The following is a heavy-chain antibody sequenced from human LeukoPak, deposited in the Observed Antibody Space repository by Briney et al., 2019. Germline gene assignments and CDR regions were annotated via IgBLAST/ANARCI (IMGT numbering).Heavy chain of an antibody. J-gene: IGHJ6*02. CDR1: GFTFDDYA. CDR3: AKDIGGYSYGYYYYGMDV. CDR2: INWSSDTI. Sequence: GRSLRLSCAASGFTFDDYAMHWVRQAPGKGLEWVAGINWSSDTIGYADSVRGRFTVSRDNAKNSLVLHMNSLRTDDTALYYCAKDIGGYSYGYYYYGMDVWGQGTTVTVSS. V-gene: IGHV3-9*01. D-gene: IGHD5-18*01.